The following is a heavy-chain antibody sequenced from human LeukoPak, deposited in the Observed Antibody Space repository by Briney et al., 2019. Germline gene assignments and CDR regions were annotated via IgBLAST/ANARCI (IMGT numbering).Heavy chain of an antibody. CDR1: GFTFSSYG. CDR3: AKDGHYYYGMDV. CDR2: ISYDGSNE. J-gene: IGHJ6*02. V-gene: IGHV3-30*18. Sequence: PGRSLRLSCAASGFTFSSYGMHWVRQAPGKGLEWVAVISYDGSNEYYADSVRGRFTISRDNSKNTLYLQMNSLRAEDTAVYYCAKDGHYYYGMDVWGQGTTVTVSS.